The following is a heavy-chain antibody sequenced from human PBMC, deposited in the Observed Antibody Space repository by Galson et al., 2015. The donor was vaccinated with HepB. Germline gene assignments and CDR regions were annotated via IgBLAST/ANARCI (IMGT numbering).Heavy chain of an antibody. D-gene: IGHD5-12*01. CDR1: GGTFSSYA. Sequence: SVKVSCKASGGTFSSYAISWVRQAPGQGLEWMGRIIPILGIANYAQKFQGRVTITADKSTSTAYMELSSLRSEDTAVYYCAREVRDIVATIPLWYWGQGTLVTVSS. CDR2: IIPILGIA. CDR3: AREVRDIVATIPLWY. V-gene: IGHV1-69*04. J-gene: IGHJ4*02.